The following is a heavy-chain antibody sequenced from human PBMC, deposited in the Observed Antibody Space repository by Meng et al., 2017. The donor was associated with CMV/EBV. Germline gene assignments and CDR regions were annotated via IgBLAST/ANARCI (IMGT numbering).Heavy chain of an antibody. J-gene: IGHJ6*02. CDR3: ARESITIFGVVMTGMDV. CDR1: GFTFSNSA. CDR2: IYSGNTNT. V-gene: IGHV3-23*03. Sequence: GGSLRLSCAASGFTFSNSAMAWVRQAPGKGLHWVSIIYSGNTNTYYGDSVKGRFIISRDNSESAVYLQMDSLRAEDTAVYYCARESITIFGVVMTGMDVWGQGTTVTVSS. D-gene: IGHD3-3*01.